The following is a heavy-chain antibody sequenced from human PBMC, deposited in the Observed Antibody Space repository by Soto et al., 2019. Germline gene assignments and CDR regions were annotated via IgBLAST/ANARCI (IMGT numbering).Heavy chain of an antibody. Sequence: QVQLVQSGADVKKPGSSVNVSCKASGGTFRSYAISWVRQAPGQGLEWMGGIMPIFGTANYAQKYQGRVTITADESTSTAYMELSSLRAEDTAVCYCAVPADRGGMDVWGQGTTVTVSS. CDR3: AVPADRGGMDV. CDR1: GGTFRSYA. V-gene: IGHV1-69*01. D-gene: IGHD2-2*01. J-gene: IGHJ6*02. CDR2: IMPIFGTA.